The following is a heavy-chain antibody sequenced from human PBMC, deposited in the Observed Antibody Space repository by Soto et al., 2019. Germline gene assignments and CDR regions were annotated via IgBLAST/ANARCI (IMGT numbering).Heavy chain of an antibody. CDR3: ARPGYGSRWPNVYMDV. Sequence: EAQLVESGGGLVQPGGSLRLSCAASGFTFSNYEMHWVRQAPGKGLEYVSGISNHGAHTDYAKSVKGRFTISRDNSENTLYLQMGSLRAEDMALYFCARPGYGSRWPNVYMDVWGKGTTVTVSS. J-gene: IGHJ6*03. D-gene: IGHD6-13*01. CDR2: ISNHGAHT. V-gene: IGHV3-64*01. CDR1: GFTFSNYE.